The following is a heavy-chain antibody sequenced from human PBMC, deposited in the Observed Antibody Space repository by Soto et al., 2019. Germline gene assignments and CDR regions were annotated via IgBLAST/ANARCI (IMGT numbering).Heavy chain of an antibody. V-gene: IGHV4-39*01. CDR1: GGSISSSSYY. J-gene: IGHJ6*02. CDR2: IYYSGST. D-gene: IGHD2-15*01. CDR3: ARHKGWELLRYSSYYGMNV. Sequence: PSETLSLTCTVSGGSISSSSYYWGWIRQPPGKGLEWIGSIYYSGSTYYNPSLKSRVTISVDTSKNQFSLKLSSVTAADTAVYYCARHKGWELLRYSSYYGMNVWGQGTTVTVSS.